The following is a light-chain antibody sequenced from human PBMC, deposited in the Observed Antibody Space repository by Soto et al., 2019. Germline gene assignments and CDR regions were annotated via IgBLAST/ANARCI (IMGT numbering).Light chain of an antibody. J-gene: IGKJ2*01. CDR3: MQHTHWPHT. CDR2: KVS. CDR1: QSLVSSDGNTF. Sequence: EVVMTQSPLSLPVTLGQPASISCRSSQSLVSSDGNTFLNWFQQRPGQSPRRLIYKVSNRDSGVPDKFSGSGSGTDFTLKISRVEAEDVGIYYCMQHTHWPHTFGQGTKLEIK. V-gene: IGKV2-30*01.